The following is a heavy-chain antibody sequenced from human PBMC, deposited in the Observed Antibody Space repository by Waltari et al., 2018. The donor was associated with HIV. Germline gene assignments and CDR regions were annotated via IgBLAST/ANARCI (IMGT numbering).Heavy chain of an antibody. CDR2: INSDGSST. J-gene: IGHJ4*02. Sequence: EVQLVESGGGLVQPGGSLRLSCAASGFTFSSYWMHWVRQAPGKGLVGVSRINSDGSSTTYADSVKGRFTISRDNAKNTLYLQMNSLRDEDTAVYYCATFPINDHSNKRLGYWGQGTLVTVSS. D-gene: IGHD4-4*01. CDR1: GFTFSSYW. V-gene: IGHV3-74*01. CDR3: ATFPINDHSNKRLGY.